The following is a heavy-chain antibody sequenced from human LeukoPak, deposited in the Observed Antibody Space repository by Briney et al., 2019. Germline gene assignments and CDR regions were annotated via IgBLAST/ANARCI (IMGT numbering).Heavy chain of an antibody. J-gene: IGHJ4*02. V-gene: IGHV3-7*01. CDR3: ARGRPQNGDYDF. Sequence: QPGGSLRLSCEASGFTFRTYWMSWVRQAPGEGVEGVANINEDGSAKYYVDSVKGRFTISRDNAKNSLIMQMNSLRVEDTAVFYCARGRPQNGDYDFWGQGTLVTVSS. D-gene: IGHD4-17*01. CDR2: INEDGSAK. CDR1: GFTFRTYW.